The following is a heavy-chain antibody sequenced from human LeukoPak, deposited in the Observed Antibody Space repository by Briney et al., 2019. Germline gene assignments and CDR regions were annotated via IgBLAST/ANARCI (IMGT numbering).Heavy chain of an antibody. J-gene: IGHJ4*02. D-gene: IGHD3-22*01. CDR1: GGSVSSYY. Sequence: SETLSLTCSVSGGSVSSYYWCWVRQTPGKGLEWIGYISHTETTDYGPSLKSRVTMSLDTSKNQFSLKLSSVTAADTALYYCARGFYDSSGYSAPFDSWGRGTLVTVSS. CDR3: ARGFYDSSGYSAPFDS. CDR2: ISHTETT. V-gene: IGHV4-59*02.